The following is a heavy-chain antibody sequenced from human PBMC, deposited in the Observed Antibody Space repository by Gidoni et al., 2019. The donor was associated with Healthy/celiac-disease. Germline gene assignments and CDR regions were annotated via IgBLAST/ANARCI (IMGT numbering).Heavy chain of an antibody. CDR1: GFTFSSYS. CDR3: ARERARHANWFDP. CDR2: ISSSSSYI. J-gene: IGHJ5*02. V-gene: IGHV3-21*01. Sequence: EVQLVESGGGLVKPGGSLRLSCAASGFTFSSYSMNWVRQAPGKGLEWVSSISSSSSYIYYADSVKGRFTISRDNAKNSLYLQMNSLRAEDTAVYYCARERARHANWFDPWGQGTLVTVSS.